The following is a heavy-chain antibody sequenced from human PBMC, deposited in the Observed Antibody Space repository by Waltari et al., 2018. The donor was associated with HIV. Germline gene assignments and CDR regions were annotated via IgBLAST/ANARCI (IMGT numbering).Heavy chain of an antibody. V-gene: IGHV3-48*01. D-gene: IGHD3-22*01. Sequence: DVLLVESVGGLVQPGGSLRLPCAASGFTFSTYNMHWVRQAPGKGREWLASITRDRDAIYYAQSVRGRFIVSRDNADNSLHLEMNSLRADDTAVYYCARDDSGAYHLGWFDPWGQGTLVSVSS. CDR2: ITRDRDAI. CDR1: GFTFSTYN. J-gene: IGHJ5*02. CDR3: ARDDSGAYHLGWFDP.